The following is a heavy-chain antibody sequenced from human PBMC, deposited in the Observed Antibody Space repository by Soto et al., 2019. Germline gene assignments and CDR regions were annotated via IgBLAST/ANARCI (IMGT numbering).Heavy chain of an antibody. CDR1: GFTFSSYA. CDR2: ISGSGGST. CDR3: AKRGRYCSGGSCYPGAFDI. J-gene: IGHJ3*02. D-gene: IGHD2-15*01. V-gene: IGHV3-23*01. Sequence: GGSLRLSCAASGFTFSSYAMSWVRQAPGKGLEWVSAISGSGGSTYYADSVKGRFTISRDNSKNTLYLQMNSLRAEDTAVYYCAKRGRYCSGGSCYPGAFDIWGQGTMVTVSS.